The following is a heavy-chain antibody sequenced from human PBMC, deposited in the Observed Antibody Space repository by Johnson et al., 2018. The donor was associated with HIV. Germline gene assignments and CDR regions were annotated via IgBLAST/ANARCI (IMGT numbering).Heavy chain of an antibody. CDR2: ISSSGSTI. J-gene: IGHJ3*01. CDR3: ARRDSGSLSFDL. CDR1: GFTFSDCY. D-gene: IGHD1-26*01. V-gene: IGHV3-11*01. Sequence: VQLVESGGGVVQPGGSLRLSCAASGFTFSDCYMSWIRQAPGKGLEWVSYISSSGSTIYYADSVKGRFTISRDNDKNSLYLQVNSLRAEDTALYYCARRDSGSLSFDLCGQGTMVTVSS.